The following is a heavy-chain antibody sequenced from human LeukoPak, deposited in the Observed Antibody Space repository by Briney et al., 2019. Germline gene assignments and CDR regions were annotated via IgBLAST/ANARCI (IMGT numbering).Heavy chain of an antibody. Sequence: GSLRLSCAASGFTFSSYWMHWVRQAPGKGLVWVSRINSDGSSTSYADSVKGRFTISRDNAKNTLYLQMNSLRAEDTAVYYCARGGGRYYYDSSGYYSFDYWGQGTLVTVSS. J-gene: IGHJ4*02. CDR1: GFTFSSYW. D-gene: IGHD3-22*01. V-gene: IGHV3-74*01. CDR2: INSDGSST. CDR3: ARGGGRYYYDSSGYYSFDY.